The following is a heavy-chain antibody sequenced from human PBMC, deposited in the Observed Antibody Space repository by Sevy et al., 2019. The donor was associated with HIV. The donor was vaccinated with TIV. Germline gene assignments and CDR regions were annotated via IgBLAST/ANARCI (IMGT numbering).Heavy chain of an antibody. J-gene: IGHJ4*02. Sequence: GGSLRLSCAASGFTFSSYSMNWVRQAPGKGLEWVSYISSSTIYYADSVKGRFTISRDNDKNSLYLQMNSLSAEDTAVYYCARLSGYSSSWSYFDYWGQGTLVTVSS. CDR1: GFTFSSYS. CDR3: ARLSGYSSSWSYFDY. D-gene: IGHD6-13*01. V-gene: IGHV3-48*01. CDR2: ISSSTI.